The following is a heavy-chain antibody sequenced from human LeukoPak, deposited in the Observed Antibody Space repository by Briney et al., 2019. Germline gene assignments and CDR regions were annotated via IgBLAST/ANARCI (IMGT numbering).Heavy chain of an antibody. CDR3: AREADIVVVPARSPSFDP. Sequence: GGSLSLSCAASGFTFSRYWMTWVCQAPGKGLEWVANINQGGSDKYYVDSVKGRFTISRDNAKNSLYLQMNSLRAEDTAVYYCAREADIVVVPARSPSFDPWGQGTLVTVSS. D-gene: IGHD2-2*01. V-gene: IGHV3-7*01. CDR1: GFTFSRYW. J-gene: IGHJ5*02. CDR2: INQGGSDK.